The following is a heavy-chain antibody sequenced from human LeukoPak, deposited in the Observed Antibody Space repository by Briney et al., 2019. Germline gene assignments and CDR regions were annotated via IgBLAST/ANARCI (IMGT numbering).Heavy chain of an antibody. D-gene: IGHD2-2*01. CDR2: INQDGSEK. V-gene: IGHV3-7*01. J-gene: IGHJ3*02. Sequence: GGSLRLSCADSGFTSGNHWMSWVRQAPGKGLEWVANINQDGSEKYYVDSVKGGFTISRDNAKKSLYLQMNRLRAEDTAVYYCARDGAPAGIVVVPAAPDAFDIWGQGTMVTVSS. CDR3: ARDGAPAGIVVVPAAPDAFDI. CDR1: GFTSGNHW.